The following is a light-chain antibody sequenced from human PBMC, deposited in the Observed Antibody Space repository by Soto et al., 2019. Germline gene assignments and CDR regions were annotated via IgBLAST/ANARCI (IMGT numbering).Light chain of an antibody. CDR2: GAS. Sequence: EMVMTQSPATLSVSPGERATLSCRASQSVRSSLAWYQQKPGQAPRLLIYGASTRATSVPARFSGSGSGTAFTLTISSLQSEDFAVYYCQQYDNWWTFGQGTKVEIK. CDR1: QSVRSS. J-gene: IGKJ1*01. V-gene: IGKV3-15*01. CDR3: QQYDNWWT.